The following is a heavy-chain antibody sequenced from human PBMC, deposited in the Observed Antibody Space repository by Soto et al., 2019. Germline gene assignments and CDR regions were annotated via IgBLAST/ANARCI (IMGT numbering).Heavy chain of an antibody. Sequence: PGGSLRLSCAASGFTFSSYAMSWGRQAPGKGLEWVSGMSGSGGSTYYADSVKGRFTISRDNSENTLYLQMNSLRAEDTAVYYCAKAFCSSTSCSRGYFDYWGQGTPVTVSS. J-gene: IGHJ4*02. V-gene: IGHV3-23*01. CDR2: MSGSGGST. D-gene: IGHD2-2*01. CDR3: AKAFCSSTSCSRGYFDY. CDR1: GFTFSSYA.